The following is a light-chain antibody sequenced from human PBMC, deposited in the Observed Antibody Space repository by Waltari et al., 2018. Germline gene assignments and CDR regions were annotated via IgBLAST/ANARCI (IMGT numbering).Light chain of an antibody. CDR3: NSRDSSANLWV. CDR1: TLRSFR. CDR2: DQN. V-gene: IGLV3-19*01. Sequence: SSELAQDHAMHVALGPTVRITCQGDTLRSFRPTWSQQKPGRAPVLVIYDQNNRPSGIPDRFSGSSSGNTASLTITGAQAEDEADYYCNSRDSSANLWVFGGGTKLTVL. J-gene: IGLJ3*02.